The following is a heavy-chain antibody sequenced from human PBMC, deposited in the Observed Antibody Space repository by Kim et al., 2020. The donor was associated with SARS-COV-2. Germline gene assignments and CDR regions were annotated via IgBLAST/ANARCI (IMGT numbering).Heavy chain of an antibody. Sequence: ASVKVSCKASGYTFTSYGISWVRQAPGQGLEWMGWISAYNGNTNYAQKLQGRVTMTTDTSTSTAYMELRSLRSDDTAVYYCARDKYHSSSWYWGAGPGMDVWGQGTTVTVSS. V-gene: IGHV1-18*01. D-gene: IGHD6-13*01. CDR1: GYTFTSYG. CDR3: ARDKYHSSSWYWGAGPGMDV. J-gene: IGHJ6*02. CDR2: ISAYNGNT.